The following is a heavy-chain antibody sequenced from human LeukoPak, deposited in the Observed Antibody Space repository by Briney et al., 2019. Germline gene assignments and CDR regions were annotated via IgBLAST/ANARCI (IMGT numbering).Heavy chain of an antibody. Sequence: PGGSLRLSCAASGFTFSSYWMHWVRQAPGKGLVWVSRINSDGSSTSYADSVKGRFTISRGNAKNTLYLQMNSLRAEDTAVYYCARGGVSRGFDIWGQGTMVTVSS. CDR1: GFTFSSYW. D-gene: IGHD2-2*01. CDR2: INSDGSST. CDR3: ARGGVSRGFDI. J-gene: IGHJ3*02. V-gene: IGHV3-74*01.